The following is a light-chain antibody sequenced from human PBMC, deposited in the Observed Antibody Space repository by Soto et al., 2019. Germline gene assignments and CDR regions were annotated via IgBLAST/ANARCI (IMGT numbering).Light chain of an antibody. CDR1: SSDVGGHNL. CDR3: SSFVSGATWV. Sequence: QSALTQPASVSGSPGQSVTISCTGTSSDVGGHNLVSWYQQHPGKPPKLLIYEVNHPPSGMSYRFSGYKSGNTASLTISGLQAEDEGDYYCSSFVSGATWVFGGGTKLTVL. V-gene: IGLV2-14*01. J-gene: IGLJ3*02. CDR2: EVN.